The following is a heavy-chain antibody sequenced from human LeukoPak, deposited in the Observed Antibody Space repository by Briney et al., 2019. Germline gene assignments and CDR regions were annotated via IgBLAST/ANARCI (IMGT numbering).Heavy chain of an antibody. CDR2: IIPIFGTA. J-gene: IGHJ4*02. CDR1: GGTFSSYA. V-gene: IGHV1-69*13. D-gene: IGHD2-2*02. CDR3: ARAPMGYCSSTSCYTSGPFDY. Sequence: SVKVSCKASGGTFSSYAISWVRQAPGQGLEWMGGIIPIFGTANYAQKFQGRVTITADESTSTAYMELSSLRSVDTAVYYCARAPMGYCSSTSCYTSGPFDYWGQGTLVTVSS.